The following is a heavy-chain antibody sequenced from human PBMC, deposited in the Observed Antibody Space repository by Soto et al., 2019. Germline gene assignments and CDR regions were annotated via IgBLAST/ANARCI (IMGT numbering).Heavy chain of an antibody. V-gene: IGHV4-30-2*01. D-gene: IGHD5-12*01. CDR3: ACLDGYNIYFDL. CDR1: GGSISTGGCS. CDR2: IFDTGKT. Sequence: QVQLQESGSGLVKPSQTLSLTCAVSGGSISTGGCSWSWVRLPPGRALEWIGYIFDTGKTYYSAYLKSRVTMSVDRAQNQFSLRLESVTAADTAIYFCACLDGYNIYFDLLVRGTLVTVSS. J-gene: IGHJ2*01.